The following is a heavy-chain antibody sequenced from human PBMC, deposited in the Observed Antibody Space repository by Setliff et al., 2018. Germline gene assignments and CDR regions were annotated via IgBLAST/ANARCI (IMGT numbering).Heavy chain of an antibody. CDR3: ARALLWFGEGMDV. CDR2: MYNSGNT. J-gene: IGHJ6*03. Sequence: SETLSLTCAVSGGSISHHYWSWIRQPPGKGLEWVGYMYNSGNTNYNPSLRRRVAISVDKSKNQFSLKLSSVTAADTAVYYCARALLWFGEGMDVWGKGTTVTVSS. D-gene: IGHD3-10*01. CDR1: GGSISHHY. V-gene: IGHV4-59*11.